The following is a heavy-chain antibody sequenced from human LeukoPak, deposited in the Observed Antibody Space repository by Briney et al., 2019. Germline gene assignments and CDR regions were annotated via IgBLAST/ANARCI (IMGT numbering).Heavy chain of an antibody. Sequence: SETLSLTCAVYGGSFSGYYWIWIRQPPGKGLEWIGEINDSGSTNYNPSLKSRVTISVDTSKNQFSLKLSSVTAADTAVYYCARSYGSCFDYWGQGTLVTVSS. CDR2: INDSGST. D-gene: IGHD4-17*01. CDR1: GGSFSGYY. J-gene: IGHJ4*02. V-gene: IGHV4-34*01. CDR3: ARSYGSCFDY.